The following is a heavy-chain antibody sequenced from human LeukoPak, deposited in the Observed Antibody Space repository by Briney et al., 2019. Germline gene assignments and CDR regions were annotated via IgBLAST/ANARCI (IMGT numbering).Heavy chain of an antibody. CDR1: GYTFTSYD. D-gene: IGHD4-17*01. CDR2: MNSNSGNT. Sequence: ASVKLSCKASGYTFTSYDINWVRQATGQGLEWMGWMNSNSGNTGYAQKFQGRVTMTRDTSTSTVYMELSSLRSEDTAVYYCARALFTVTSPFDYWGQGTLVTVSS. CDR3: ARALFTVTSPFDY. V-gene: IGHV1-8*02. J-gene: IGHJ4*02.